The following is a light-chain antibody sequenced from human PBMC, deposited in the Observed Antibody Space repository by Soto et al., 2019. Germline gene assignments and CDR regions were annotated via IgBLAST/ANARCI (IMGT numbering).Light chain of an antibody. CDR3: SSYTRSSTLDVV. CDR2: DVS. CDR1: SSDVGGYNY. J-gene: IGLJ2*01. V-gene: IGLV2-14*01. Sequence: QSVLTQPASVSGSPGQSITISCTGTSSDVGGYNYVSWYQQHPGKAPKFMIYDVSNRPSGVSNRFSGSKSGNTASLTISGLQAEDEADYYCSSYTRSSTLDVVFGGGTKVTVL.